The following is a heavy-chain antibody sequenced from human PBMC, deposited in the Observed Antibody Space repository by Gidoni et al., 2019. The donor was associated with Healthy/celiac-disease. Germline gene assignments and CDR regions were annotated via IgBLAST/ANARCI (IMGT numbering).Heavy chain of an antibody. CDR2: IKHSGST. Sequence: QVQLQQWGAGLLKPSETLSLTCAVYGGSFSGYYWSWIRQPPGKGLEWIGEIKHSGSTNYNPSLKSRVTISVDTSKNQFSLKLSSVTAADTAVYYCARVYGGNAPCAFDIWGQGTMVTVSS. J-gene: IGHJ3*02. V-gene: IGHV4-34*01. CDR1: GGSFSGYY. D-gene: IGHD2-15*01. CDR3: ARVYGGNAPCAFDI.